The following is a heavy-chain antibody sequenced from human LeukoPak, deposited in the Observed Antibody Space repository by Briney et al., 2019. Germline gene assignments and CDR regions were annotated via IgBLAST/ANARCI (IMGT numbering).Heavy chain of an antibody. J-gene: IGHJ5*02. CDR2: IWYDGSNK. V-gene: IGHV3-33*08. D-gene: IGHD2-2*01. Sequence: PGGSLRLSCAASGFTFSSYWMSWVRQAPGKGLEWVAVIWYDGSNKYYADSVKGRFTISRDNSKNTLYLQMNSLRAGDTAVYYCARAASGSPPDWFDPWGQGTLVTVSS. CDR3: ARAASGSPPDWFDP. CDR1: GFTFSSYW.